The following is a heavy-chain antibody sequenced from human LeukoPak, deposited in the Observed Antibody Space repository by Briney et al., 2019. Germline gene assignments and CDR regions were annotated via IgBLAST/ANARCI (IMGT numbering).Heavy chain of an antibody. D-gene: IGHD3-3*01. J-gene: IGHJ4*02. CDR1: GFTFSSYW. Sequence: PGGSLRLSCAASGFTFSSYWMSWVRLAPGKGLEWVANIKQDGSEKYYVDSVKGRFTISRDNAKNSLYLQMNSLRAEDTAVYYCAREHYDFWSGYYGYWGQGTLVTVSS. CDR3: AREHYDFWSGYYGY. CDR2: IKQDGSEK. V-gene: IGHV3-7*01.